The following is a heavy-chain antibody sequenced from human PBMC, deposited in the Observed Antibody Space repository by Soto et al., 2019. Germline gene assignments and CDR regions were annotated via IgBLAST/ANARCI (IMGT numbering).Heavy chain of an antibody. D-gene: IGHD2-15*01. CDR2: INPNGGST. V-gene: IGHV1-46*01. J-gene: IGHJ4*02. CDR3: ARDLLAANY. CDR1: GYTFTSSY. Sequence: QVQLVQSGAEVKKPGASVKLSCKASGYTFTSSYVHWVRQAPGPGLEWVAIINPNGGSTNYAQEFQGRVTGTRDTSTSTVFMELSSLHSDDTAVYYCARDLLAANYWGQGTLVTVSS.